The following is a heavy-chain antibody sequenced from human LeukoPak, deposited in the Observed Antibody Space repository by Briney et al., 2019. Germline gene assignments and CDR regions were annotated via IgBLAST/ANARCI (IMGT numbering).Heavy chain of an antibody. CDR3: ARGKKGGPSSYYMDV. D-gene: IGHD2-15*01. J-gene: IGHJ6*03. CDR2: INSDGRST. CDR1: GFTFSNYW. V-gene: IGHV3-74*01. Sequence: PGGSLRLSCAASGFTFSNYWMHWVRQAPGKGLVWVSRINSDGRSTNYADSVKGRFTISRDNAKNSLYLQMNSLRAEDTALYYCARGKKGGPSSYYMDVWGKGTTVTVSS.